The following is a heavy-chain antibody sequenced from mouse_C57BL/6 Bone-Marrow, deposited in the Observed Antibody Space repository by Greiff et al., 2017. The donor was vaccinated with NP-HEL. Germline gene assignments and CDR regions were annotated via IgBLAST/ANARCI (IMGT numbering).Heavy chain of an antibody. D-gene: IGHD1-1*01. V-gene: IGHV1-54*01. CDR3: AREEGYYYGSSSHWYFDV. Sequence: VQLQQSGAELVRPGTSVKVSCKASGYAFTNYLIEWVKQRPGQGLEWIGVINPGSGGTNYNEKFKGKGTLTADKSLSLAYMQLSSLTSEDSAVYFCAREEGYYYGSSSHWYFDVWGTGTTVTVSS. J-gene: IGHJ1*03. CDR1: GYAFTNYL. CDR2: INPGSGGT.